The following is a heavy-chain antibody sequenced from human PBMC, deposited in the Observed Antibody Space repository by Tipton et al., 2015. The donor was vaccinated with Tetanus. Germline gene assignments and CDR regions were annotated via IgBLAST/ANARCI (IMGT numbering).Heavy chain of an antibody. CDR3: VRPDRYCSGGSCYLALDY. Sequence: QSGAEVKKPGSSVKVSCTASGDTFSKYAISWVRQAPGQGLEWMGGIIPMLGTADYAQKFQGRVTITADKATSTAYMGLSSLRSDDTAVYYCVRPDRYCSGGSCYLALDYWGQGTLITVSS. CDR2: IIPMLGTA. V-gene: IGHV1-69*06. CDR1: GDTFSKYA. J-gene: IGHJ4*02. D-gene: IGHD2-15*01.